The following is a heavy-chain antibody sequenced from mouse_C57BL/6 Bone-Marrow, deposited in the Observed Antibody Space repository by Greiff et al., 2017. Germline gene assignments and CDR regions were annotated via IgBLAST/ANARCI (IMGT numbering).Heavy chain of an antibody. J-gene: IGHJ4*01. V-gene: IGHV1-55*01. D-gene: IGHD4-1*01. CDR2: IYPGSGST. CDR3: ARRPSNWPGAMDY. Sequence: VQLQQPGAELVKPGASVKMSCKASGYTFTSYWITWVKQRPGQGLEWIGDIYPGSGSTNYNEKFKSKATLTVDTSSSKAYMQLSSLTSEDSSVYYCARRPSNWPGAMDYWGQGTSVTVSS. CDR1: GYTFTSYW.